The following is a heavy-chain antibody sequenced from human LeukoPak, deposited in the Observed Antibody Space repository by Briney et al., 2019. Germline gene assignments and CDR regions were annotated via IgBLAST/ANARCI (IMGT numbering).Heavy chain of an antibody. CDR2: IIPIFGTA. J-gene: IGHJ3*02. CDR1: GGTFSSYA. D-gene: IGHD3-22*01. CDR3: ARGGYYYDSSGYNDAFDI. V-gene: IGHV1-69*13. Sequence: SVKVSCKASGGTFSSYAISWVRQTPGQGLEWMGGIIPIFGTANYAQKFQGRVTITADESTSTAYMELSSPRSEDTAVYYCARGGYYYDSSGYNDAFDIWGQGTMVTVSS.